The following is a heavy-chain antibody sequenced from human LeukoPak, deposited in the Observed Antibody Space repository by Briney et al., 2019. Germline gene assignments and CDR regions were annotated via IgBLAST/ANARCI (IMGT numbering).Heavy chain of an antibody. D-gene: IGHD2-21*02. Sequence: ASVKVSCKAFGYTFTSYYMHWVRQAPGQGLEWMGIINPSGGSTSYAQKFQGRVTMTRDMSTSTVYMELSSLRSEDTAVYYCARDMGVVTAIYWGQGTLVTVSS. V-gene: IGHV1-46*01. CDR2: INPSGGST. CDR1: GYTFTSYY. CDR3: ARDMGVVTAIY. J-gene: IGHJ4*02.